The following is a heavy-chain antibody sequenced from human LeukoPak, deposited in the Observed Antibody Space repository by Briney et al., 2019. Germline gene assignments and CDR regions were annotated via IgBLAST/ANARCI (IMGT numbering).Heavy chain of an antibody. V-gene: IGHV3-20*04. CDR2: INWNGGST. CDR3: VRAVVIDFYYHYMDV. CDR1: GFTFSSYW. Sequence: GGSLRLSCAASGFTFSSYWMHWVRQAPGKGLGWVSTINWNGGSTAYADSLKGRFTISRDNARNSLYLQMNSLRAEDTALYFCVRAVVIDFYYHYMDVWGKGTTVTVSS. D-gene: IGHD2/OR15-2a*01. J-gene: IGHJ6*03.